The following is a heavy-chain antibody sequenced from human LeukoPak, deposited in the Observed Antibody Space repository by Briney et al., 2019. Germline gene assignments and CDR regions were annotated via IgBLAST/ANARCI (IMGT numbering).Heavy chain of an antibody. J-gene: IGHJ6*02. D-gene: IGHD3-10*01. CDR2: ISGSGGST. CDR3: ARGLHYYYYGMDV. CDR1: GFTFSSYA. V-gene: IGHV3-23*01. Sequence: GGSLRLSCAASGFTFSSYAMTWVRQAPGKGLEWVSGISGSGGSTYYADSVKGRFTISRDNSKNTLYLQMNSLRAEDTAVYYCARGLHYYYYGMDVWGQGTTVTVSS.